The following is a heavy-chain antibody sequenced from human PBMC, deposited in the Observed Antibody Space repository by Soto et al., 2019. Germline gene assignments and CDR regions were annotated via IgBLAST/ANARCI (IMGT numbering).Heavy chain of an antibody. Sequence: QVQLQQWGAGLLKPSETLSLTCAVYGGSFSGYYWSWIRQPPGKELEWIGEINHSGSTNYNPSLKSRFTISVDTSKNQFSLKLSSVTAADTAVYYCARRRSRRDGYNLYNWFDPWGQGTLVTVSS. CDR2: INHSGST. CDR3: ARRRSRRDGYNLYNWFDP. CDR1: GGSFSGYY. D-gene: IGHD5-12*01. J-gene: IGHJ5*02. V-gene: IGHV4-34*01.